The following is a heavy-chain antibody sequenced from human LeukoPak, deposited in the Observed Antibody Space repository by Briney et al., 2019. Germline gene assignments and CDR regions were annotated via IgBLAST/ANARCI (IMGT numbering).Heavy chain of an antibody. CDR1: GFTFSSYA. CDR2: IGGSGGST. V-gene: IGHV3-23*01. CDR3: ARDSYGTLDY. J-gene: IGHJ4*02. D-gene: IGHD5-18*01. Sequence: GGSLRLSCAASGFTFSSYAMSWVRQAPGKGLEWVSAIGGSGGSTYYADSVKGRFTISRDNSKNTLYLQMNSLRAEDTAVYYCARDSYGTLDYWGQGTLVTVSS.